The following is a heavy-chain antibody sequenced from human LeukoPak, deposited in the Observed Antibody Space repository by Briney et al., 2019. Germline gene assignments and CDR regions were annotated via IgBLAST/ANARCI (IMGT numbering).Heavy chain of an antibody. Sequence: PGGSLRLSCAASGFTFSSYGMHWVRQAPGKGLEWVAVISYDGSNKYYADSVKGRFIASRDNAKNTLFLQMNSLRAEDTAVYFCARDVVLGSGSCASWGQGTLVTVSS. CDR1: GFTFSSYG. J-gene: IGHJ4*02. V-gene: IGHV3-30*03. CDR3: ARDVVLGSGSCAS. D-gene: IGHD3-10*01. CDR2: ISYDGSNK.